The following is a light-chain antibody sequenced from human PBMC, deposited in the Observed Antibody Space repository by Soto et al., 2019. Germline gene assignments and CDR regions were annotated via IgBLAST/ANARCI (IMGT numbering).Light chain of an antibody. V-gene: IGLV1-40*01. J-gene: IGLJ2*01. Sequence: QAVVTQPPSVSGASGQRVTISCTGTSSNIGAGYDVHWYQQLPGTAPKLLIYDNNNRPSGVPDRFSGSKSGTSASLAITGLQAEDEADYYCQSYDSSVIFGGGTKLTVL. CDR3: QSYDSSVI. CDR2: DNN. CDR1: SSNIGAGYD.